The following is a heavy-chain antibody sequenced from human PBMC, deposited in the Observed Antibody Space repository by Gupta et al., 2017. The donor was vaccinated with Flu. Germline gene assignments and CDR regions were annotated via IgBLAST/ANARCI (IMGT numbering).Heavy chain of an antibody. J-gene: IGHJ5*02. D-gene: IGHD2-15*01. CDR1: GFTFSSYS. V-gene: IGHV3-21*01. CDR3: ASCSGGICYRSGGFDP. CDR2: ISSSSVYI. Sequence: EVQLVQSGGGLVKPAGSLRLSCAASGFTFSSYSMTWVRQAPGKGLEWVSSISSSSVYIYYADSVKGRFTISRDNAKNSLYLQMNSLRAEDTAVYYCASCSGGICYRSGGFDPWGQGTLVTVSS.